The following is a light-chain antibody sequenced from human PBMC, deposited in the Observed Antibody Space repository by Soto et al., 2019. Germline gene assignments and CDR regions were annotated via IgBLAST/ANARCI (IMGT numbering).Light chain of an antibody. J-gene: IGKJ3*01. Sequence: EMVMTQSPATLSVSPGESATLSCRASQSVGSNLAWYQQHPGQAPRLLISGASTRATGIPARFSGSGSGTEFRLTISRLQSEYFSVYSWQQYNNRLSFSVVPGTKVDI. CDR2: GAS. V-gene: IGKV3-15*01. CDR3: QQYNNRLSFS. CDR1: QSVGSN.